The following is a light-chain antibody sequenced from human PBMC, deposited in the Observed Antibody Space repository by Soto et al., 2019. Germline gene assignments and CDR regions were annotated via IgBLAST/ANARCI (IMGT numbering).Light chain of an antibody. CDR3: QHYGGSHT. V-gene: IGKV3-20*01. Sequence: EIVLTQSPGTLSLSSGDRATLSCRASQSVDSDALAWYQQKPGQAPRLLIYGASTRAAGIPDRFSGSGSGTDFTLTINRLEPEDSAVFYCQHYGGSHTFGQGTKLEIK. CDR2: GAS. CDR1: QSVDSDA. J-gene: IGKJ2*01.